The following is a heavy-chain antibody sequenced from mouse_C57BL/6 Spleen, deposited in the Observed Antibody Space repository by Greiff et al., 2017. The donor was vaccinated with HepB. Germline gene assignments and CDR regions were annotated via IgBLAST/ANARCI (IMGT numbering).Heavy chain of an antibody. J-gene: IGHJ3*01. Sequence: QVQLQQPGAELVMPGASVKLSCKASGYTFTSYWMHWVKQRPGQGLEWIGEIDPSDSYTNYNQKFKVKSTLTVDKSSSTAYMQLSSLPSEDSAVYYCARDDYGSSGGFAYWGQGTLVTVSA. CDR3: ARDDYGSSGGFAY. CDR1: GYTFTSYW. CDR2: IDPSDSYT. D-gene: IGHD1-1*01. V-gene: IGHV1-69*01.